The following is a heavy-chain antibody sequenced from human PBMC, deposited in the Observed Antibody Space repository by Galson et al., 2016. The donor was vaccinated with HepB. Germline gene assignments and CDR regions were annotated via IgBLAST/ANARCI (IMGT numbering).Heavy chain of an antibody. CDR3: ARFSYASGRGWFDP. CDR1: GYTFTNYA. Sequence: VKVSCKASGYTFTNYAIHWVRQAPGQRLEWMGWINGGNANTKYSQNFQGRVTITRDTSANTAYMELSSLRSEDTAIYYCARFSYASGRGWFDPWGQGTLVTVS. J-gene: IGHJ5*02. CDR2: INGGNANT. D-gene: IGHD3-10*01. V-gene: IGHV1-3*01.